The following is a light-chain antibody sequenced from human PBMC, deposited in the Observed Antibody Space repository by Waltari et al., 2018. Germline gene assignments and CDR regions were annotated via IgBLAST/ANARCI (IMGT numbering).Light chain of an antibody. CDR1: QSISTS. CDR2: GTS. Sequence: DIQMTQSPSSLSASVGDRVILTCRTSQSISTSLNWYHQKPGKAPKLLIFGTSTLHVRVPSRFTGSGSGSVFALTITDRQSEDFGTYYCQQNFVSPGVTFGPGTTLNV. CDR3: QQNFVSPGVT. J-gene: IGKJ3*01. V-gene: IGKV1-39*01.